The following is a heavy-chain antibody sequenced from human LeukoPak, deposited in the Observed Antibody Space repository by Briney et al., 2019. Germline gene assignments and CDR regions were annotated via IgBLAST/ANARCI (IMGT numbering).Heavy chain of an antibody. CDR1: GGSINTYY. D-gene: IGHD3-16*01. J-gene: IGHJ4*02. CDR2: IYYSGTT. Sequence: PSETLSLTCSVSGGSINTYYWTWIRLSPGKGLDWIGYIYYSGTTNYNPSLKSRVSMSVDTSRNQFSLRLSSVTAADTAIYYCARGTVQMGMGERFFDFWGQGTLVTVSS. CDR3: ARGTVQMGMGERFFDF. V-gene: IGHV4-59*01.